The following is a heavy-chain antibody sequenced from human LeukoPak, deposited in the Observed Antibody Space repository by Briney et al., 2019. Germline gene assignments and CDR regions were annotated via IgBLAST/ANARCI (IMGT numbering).Heavy chain of an antibody. CDR1: GFTFSSYA. V-gene: IGHV3-23*01. Sequence: GGSLRLSCAAYGFTFSSYAMSWVRQAPGKGLEWVSAISGSGGSTYYADSVKGRFTISRDNSKNTLYLQMNSLRAEDTAVYYCAKDGSAGTYYYYGMDVWGQGTTVTVSS. CDR3: AKDGSAGTYYYYGMDV. J-gene: IGHJ6*02. CDR2: ISGSGGST. D-gene: IGHD6-13*01.